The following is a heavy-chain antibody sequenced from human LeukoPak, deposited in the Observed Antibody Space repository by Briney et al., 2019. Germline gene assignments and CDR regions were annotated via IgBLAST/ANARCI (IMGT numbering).Heavy chain of an antibody. CDR1: GGSISSYY. J-gene: IGHJ6*03. CDR2: IYTSGST. V-gene: IGHV4-4*07. Sequence: PSETLSLTCTVSGGSISSYYWSWIRQPAGEGLEWIGRIYTSGSTNYNPSLKSRVTMSVDTSKNQFSLKLSSVTAADTAVYYCAREGYDFWSGYSDYFYYYMDVWGKGTTVTVSS. CDR3: AREGYDFWSGYSDYFYYYMDV. D-gene: IGHD3-3*01.